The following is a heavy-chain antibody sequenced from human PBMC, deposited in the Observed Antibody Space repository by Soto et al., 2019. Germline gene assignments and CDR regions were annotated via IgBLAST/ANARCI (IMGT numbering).Heavy chain of an antibody. J-gene: IGHJ5*02. CDR2: IWSAGLT. CDR3: ARELPPDL. Sequence: GSLRLSCAASGFTVSSKYMNWVRQAPGKGLEWVSIIWSAGLTYYADSVRGRFTISRDISKNILFLQMNNLRAEDSAIYYCARELPPDLWGQGTLVTVSS. D-gene: IGHD2-15*01. CDR1: GFTVSSKY. V-gene: IGHV3-53*01.